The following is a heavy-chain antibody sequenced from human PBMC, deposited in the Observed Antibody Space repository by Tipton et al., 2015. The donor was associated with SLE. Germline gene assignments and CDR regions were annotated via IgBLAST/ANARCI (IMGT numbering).Heavy chain of an antibody. D-gene: IGHD4-23*01. V-gene: IGHV3-7*03. CDR3: ARYFETRTPYYYVMDV. CDR2: IKRDGRRI. CDR1: GLTFTSNW. J-gene: IGHJ6*02. Sequence: SLRLSCAASGLTFTSNWLTWVRQAPGKGLEWVANIKRDGRRIHYLDSVKGRFTISRDNAKNSLYLQMNGLRAEDTAVYYCARYFETRTPYYYVMDVWGQRTTVTVSS.